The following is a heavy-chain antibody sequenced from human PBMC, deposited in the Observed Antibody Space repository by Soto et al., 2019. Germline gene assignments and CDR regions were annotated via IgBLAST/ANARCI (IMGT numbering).Heavy chain of an antibody. CDR2: TYYRSKWYN. V-gene: IGHV6-1*01. CDR3: ALEQWLVNAFDI. J-gene: IGHJ3*02. CDR1: GDSVSSNSAA. D-gene: IGHD6-19*01. Sequence: PSQTLSPTFAISGDSVSSNSAAWNWIRQSPSRGLEWLGRTYYRSKWYNDYAVSVKSRITINPDTSKNQFSLQLNSVTPEDTAVYYCALEQWLVNAFDIWGQGTMVTVSS.